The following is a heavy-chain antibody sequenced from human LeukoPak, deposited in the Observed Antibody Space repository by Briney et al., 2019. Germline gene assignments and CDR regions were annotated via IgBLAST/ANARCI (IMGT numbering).Heavy chain of an antibody. V-gene: IGHV1-46*01. J-gene: IGHJ5*02. Sequence: ASAKVSCTASGYTFTSYGISWVRQAPGQGLEWMGIINPSGGSTSYAQKFQSRVTMTRDTSTSTVYMELSSLRSEDTAVYYCARVTLVGAYNWFDPWGQGTLVTVSS. CDR2: INPSGGST. D-gene: IGHD1-26*01. CDR3: ARVTLVGAYNWFDP. CDR1: GYTFTSYG.